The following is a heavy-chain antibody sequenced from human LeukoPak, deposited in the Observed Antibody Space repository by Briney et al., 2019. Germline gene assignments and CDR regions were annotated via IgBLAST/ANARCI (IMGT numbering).Heavy chain of an antibody. CDR2: ISAYNGNT. J-gene: IGHJ4*02. V-gene: IGHV1-18*01. CDR1: WYTFSRYG. Sequence: ASVKVSLKGSWYTFSRYGISRVGQAPGQGPEGVGWISAYNGNTNYAQKLQGRVTMTTDTSTSTAYMELRSLRSDDTAVYYCARDRAGYSYGTFDYWGQGTLVTVSS. CDR3: ARDRAGYSYGTFDY. D-gene: IGHD5-18*01.